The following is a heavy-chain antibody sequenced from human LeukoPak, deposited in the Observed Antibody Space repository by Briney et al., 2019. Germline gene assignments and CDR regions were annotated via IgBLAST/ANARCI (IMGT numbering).Heavy chain of an antibody. J-gene: IGHJ4*02. CDR3: ARGRAQYTQYSYGPYFDY. D-gene: IGHD5-18*01. CDR1: GGSISSLY. CDR2: IYYTGST. Sequence: SETLSLTCSVSGGSISSLYWSWIRQPPGKGLEWIGYIYYTGSTNYNPSLKSRVTMFVDMSKNQFSLRLSSVTAADTAVYYCARGRAQYTQYSYGPYFDYWGQGTLVTVSS. V-gene: IGHV4-59*08.